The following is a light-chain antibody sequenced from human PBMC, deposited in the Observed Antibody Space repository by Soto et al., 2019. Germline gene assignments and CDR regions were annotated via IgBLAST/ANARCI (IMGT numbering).Light chain of an antibody. Sequence: QSVLTQPASVSGSPGQPITISCTGTSSDVGGYNYVSWYQQHPGKAPKLMISDVSNRPSGVSNRFSASKSGNTASLTISGLQAEDEADYYCSSYTSSTTPLYVFGTGTKVTVL. CDR3: SSYTSSTTPLYV. V-gene: IGLV2-14*01. CDR2: DVS. J-gene: IGLJ1*01. CDR1: SSDVGGYNY.